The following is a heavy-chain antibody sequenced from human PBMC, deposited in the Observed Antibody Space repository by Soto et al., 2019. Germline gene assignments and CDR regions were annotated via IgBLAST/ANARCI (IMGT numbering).Heavy chain of an antibody. CDR3: AKEGEQTDDYGDLCFDY. D-gene: IGHD4-17*01. V-gene: IGHV3-23*01. J-gene: IGHJ4*02. CDR2: ISGSGGST. Sequence: GGSLRLSCAASGFTFSSCAMGWVRQAPGKGLEWVSDISGSGGSTYYADAVKGRFTISRDNSKNTLYLQMNSLRAEDTAVYYCAKEGEQTDDYGDLCFDYWGQGTLVTVSS. CDR1: GFTFSSCA.